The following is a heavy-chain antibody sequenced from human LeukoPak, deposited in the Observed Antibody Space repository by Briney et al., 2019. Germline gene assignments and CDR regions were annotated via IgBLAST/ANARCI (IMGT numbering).Heavy chain of an antibody. D-gene: IGHD3-22*01. J-gene: IGHJ3*02. CDR1: GGSISSYY. V-gene: IGHV4-59*01. CDR3: ARFGTYYYDSSGYADAFDI. Sequence: SETLSLTCTVSGGSISSYYWSWIRQPPGKGLEWIGYIYYSGSTNCNPSLKSRVTISVDTSKNQFSLKLSSVTAADTAVYYCARFGTYYYDSSGYADAFDIWGQGTMVTVSS. CDR2: IYYSGST.